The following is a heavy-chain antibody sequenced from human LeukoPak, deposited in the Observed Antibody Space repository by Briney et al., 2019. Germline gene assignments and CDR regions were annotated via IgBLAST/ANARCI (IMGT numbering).Heavy chain of an antibody. V-gene: IGHV3-11*01. D-gene: IGHD3-10*01. CDR1: GFTFSDYY. Sequence: GGSLRLSCAASGFTFSDYYMSWIRQAPGKGLEWVSYISSSGSTIYYADSVKGRFTVSRDNAKNSLYLQMNSLRAEDTAVYYCARDPSITMVRGAREPDYWGQGTLVTVSS. CDR2: ISSSGSTI. CDR3: ARDPSITMVRGAREPDY. J-gene: IGHJ4*02.